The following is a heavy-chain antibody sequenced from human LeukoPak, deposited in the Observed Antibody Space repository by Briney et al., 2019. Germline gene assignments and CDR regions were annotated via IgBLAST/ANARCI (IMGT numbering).Heavy chain of an antibody. CDR3: ARDRMGRIDY. J-gene: IGHJ4*02. CDR2: IYYSGST. V-gene: IGHV4-31*03. CDR1: GGSISSGGYY. D-gene: IGHD2-8*01. Sequence: PSETLFLTCTVSGGSISSGGYYWSWIRQHPGKGLEWIGYIYYSGSTYYNPSLKSRVTISVDTSKNQFSLKLSSVTAADTAVYYCARDRMGRIDYWGQGTLVTVSS.